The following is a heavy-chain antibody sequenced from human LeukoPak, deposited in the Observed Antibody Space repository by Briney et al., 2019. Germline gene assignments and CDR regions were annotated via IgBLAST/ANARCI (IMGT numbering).Heavy chain of an antibody. Sequence: GGSLRLSCAASGFSFSGSAMHWVRQAPGKGLEWVGRIKSKTDGGTTDYAAPVKGSCTISRDDSKKTLYLQMNSLKTEDTAVYYCTTDHAGQLWFLGGNWGQGTLVTVSS. J-gene: IGHJ4*02. D-gene: IGHD5-18*01. CDR3: TTDHAGQLWFLGGN. CDR1: GFSFSGSA. CDR2: IKSKTDGGTT. V-gene: IGHV3-15*01.